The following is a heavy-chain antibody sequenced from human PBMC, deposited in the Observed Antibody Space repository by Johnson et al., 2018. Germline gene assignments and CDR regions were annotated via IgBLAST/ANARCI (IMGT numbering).Heavy chain of an antibody. V-gene: IGHV3-7*01. CDR3: ARDPYGDYPTWFDH. CDR1: GFTFSSYW. J-gene: IGHJ5*02. D-gene: IGHD4-17*01. CDR2: IKQDGREK. Sequence: VQLVQSGGGLVQPGGSLRLSCAASGFTFSSYWMSWVRQAPGKGLEWVANIKQDGREKYYVDSVKGRFTISRDNAKNSLYLQMNSLRAEDTAVYYCARDPYGDYPTWFDHWGQGTLVTVSS.